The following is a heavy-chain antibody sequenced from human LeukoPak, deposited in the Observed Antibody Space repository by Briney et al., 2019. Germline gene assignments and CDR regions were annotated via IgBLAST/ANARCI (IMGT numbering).Heavy chain of an antibody. Sequence: QAGGSLRLSCAASGFTFSSYGMSWVRQAPGKGLEWVSAISGSGGSTYYADSVKGRFTISRDNSKNTLYLQMNSLRAEDTAVYYCARQTNTLIVVVHYHFDNWGQGSLVTVSS. CDR3: ARQTNTLIVVVHYHFDN. CDR2: ISGSGGST. CDR1: GFTFSSYG. D-gene: IGHD3-22*01. V-gene: IGHV3-23*01. J-gene: IGHJ4*02.